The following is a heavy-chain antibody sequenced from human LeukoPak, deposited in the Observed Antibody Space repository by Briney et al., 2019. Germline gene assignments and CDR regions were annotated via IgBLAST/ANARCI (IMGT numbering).Heavy chain of an antibody. V-gene: IGHV3-21*01. CDR2: ISSSSSYI. D-gene: IGHD3-10*01. CDR3: ARDPLWFGESY. CDR1: GFTSSSYS. Sequence: GGSLRLSCAASGFTSSSYSMNWVRQAPGKGLEWVSSISSSSSYIYYADSLKGRFTISRDNAKKSVYLQMNSLRAEDTAVYYCARDPLWFGESYWGQGTLVTVSS. J-gene: IGHJ4*02.